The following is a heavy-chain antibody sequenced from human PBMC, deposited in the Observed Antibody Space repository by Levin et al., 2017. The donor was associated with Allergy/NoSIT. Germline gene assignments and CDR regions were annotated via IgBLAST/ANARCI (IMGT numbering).Heavy chain of an antibody. J-gene: IGHJ6*02. Sequence: GASVKVSCKASGYTFINYDFYWVRQATGQGLEWMGWMSPNSGNTGYVQQFQGRVTMTRNPSISTAYMELRSLRSDDTAVYYCARASPYGAYGMDVWGQGTTVTVSS. CDR3: ARASPYGAYGMDV. CDR1: GYTFINYD. D-gene: IGHD3-10*01. V-gene: IGHV1-8*02. CDR2: MSPNSGNT.